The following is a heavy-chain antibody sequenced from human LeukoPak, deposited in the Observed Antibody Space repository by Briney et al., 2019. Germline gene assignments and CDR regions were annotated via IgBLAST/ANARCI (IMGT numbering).Heavy chain of an antibody. CDR2: IYTSGST. CDR3: ARVPYSYGPFDY. D-gene: IGHD5-18*01. J-gene: IGHJ4*02. Sequence: SQTLSLTCTVSGGSISSGSYYWSWIRQPAGKGLEWIGRIYTSGSTNYNPSLKSRVTISADTSKNQFSLKLSSVTAADTAVYYCARVPYSYGPFDYWGQGTLVTVSS. V-gene: IGHV4-61*02. CDR1: GGSISSGSYY.